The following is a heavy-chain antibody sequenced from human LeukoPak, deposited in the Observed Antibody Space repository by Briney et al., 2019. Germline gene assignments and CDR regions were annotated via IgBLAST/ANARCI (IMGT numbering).Heavy chain of an antibody. CDR2: VTDAGFA. Sequence: SETLSLTCTVSSTSLTTYYWSWIRQPPGRGLEWIGYVTDAGFATYNPSLKSRVTLSVDTSTNQFSLKVHSVTVSDTAVYYCARDRAVGGRFFDLWGQGILVSVSS. V-gene: IGHV4-59*01. CDR3: ARDRAVGGRFFDL. D-gene: IGHD6-19*01. J-gene: IGHJ4*02. CDR1: STSLTTYY.